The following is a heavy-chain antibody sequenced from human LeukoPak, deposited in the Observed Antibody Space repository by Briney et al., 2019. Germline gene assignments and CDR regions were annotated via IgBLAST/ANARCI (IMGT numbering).Heavy chain of an antibody. Sequence: GGSLRLSCSASGFIFDNFAMNWVRKAQGKGLDWVSYVSGGGAKRHYSASVKGRFTISRDNSKNTLYLEMNSLRAEDTAMYYCAKCSANYYNDAFDVWGRGTMVTVSS. CDR3: AKCSANYYNDAFDV. J-gene: IGHJ3*01. V-gene: IGHV3-23*01. CDR1: GFIFDNFA. D-gene: IGHD3-10*02. CDR2: VSGGGAKR.